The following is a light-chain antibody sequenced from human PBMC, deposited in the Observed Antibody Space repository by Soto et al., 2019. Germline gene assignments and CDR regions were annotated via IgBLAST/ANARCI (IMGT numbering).Light chain of an antibody. CDR1: QTIDVY. Sequence: DIPMTQSPSSLSASVGDRVSITCRASQTIDVYLNWYLQKPGRAPQLLSYAASKLQGGVPSRFSGSGSGTDFTLTISSLQPDDSGTYFCQQSYMTPRTFGQGTKVEI. CDR2: AAS. V-gene: IGKV1-39*01. CDR3: QQSYMTPRT. J-gene: IGKJ1*01.